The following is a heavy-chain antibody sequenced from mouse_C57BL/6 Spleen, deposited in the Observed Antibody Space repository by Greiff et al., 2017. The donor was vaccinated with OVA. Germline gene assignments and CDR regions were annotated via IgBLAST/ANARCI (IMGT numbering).Heavy chain of an antibody. V-gene: IGHV1-72*01. CDR2: IDPNSGGT. J-gene: IGHJ1*03. Sequence: VQLQQPGAELVKPGASVKLSCKASGYTFTSYWMHWHTHTPLRGLCSILLIDPNSGGTKYNEKFKSKATLTVDKPSSTAYMQLSSLTSEDSAVYYCAREGLYYGYDGGYFDVWGTGTTVTVSS. CDR3: AREGLYYGYDGGYFDV. D-gene: IGHD2-2*01. CDR1: GYTFTSYW.